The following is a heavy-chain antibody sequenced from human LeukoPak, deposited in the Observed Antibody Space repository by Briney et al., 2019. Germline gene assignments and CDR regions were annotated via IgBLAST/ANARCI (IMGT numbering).Heavy chain of an antibody. J-gene: IGHJ4*02. D-gene: IGHD3-22*01. CDR2: INANSGDT. CDR1: GYTFTGYY. CDR3: AREISGYSDY. Sequence: GASVKVSCKASGYTFTGYYMHWVRQAPGQGLEWMGWINANSGDTKYAQKFQGRVTMTRDTSISTAYMELSRLRSDDTAMYYFAREISGYSDYWGQGTLVTVSS. V-gene: IGHV1-2*02.